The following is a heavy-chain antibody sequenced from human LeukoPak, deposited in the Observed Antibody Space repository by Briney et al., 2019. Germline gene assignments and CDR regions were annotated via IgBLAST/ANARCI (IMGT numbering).Heavy chain of an antibody. CDR1: GGSLSSSSYY. CDR2: IYYSGST. Sequence: PSETLSLTCTVSGGSLSSSSYYWGWIRQPPGRGLEWLGSIYYSGSTYYNPSLKSRVTISVDTSKNQFSLKLSSVTAADTAVYYCARDRYYGSGSYYKGPPLTIDYWGQGTLVTVSS. J-gene: IGHJ4*02. D-gene: IGHD3-10*01. CDR3: ARDRYYGSGSYYKGPPLTIDY. V-gene: IGHV4-39*07.